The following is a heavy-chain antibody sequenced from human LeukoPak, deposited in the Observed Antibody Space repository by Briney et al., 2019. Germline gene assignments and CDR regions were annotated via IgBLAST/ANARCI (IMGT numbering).Heavy chain of an antibody. J-gene: IGHJ3*02. Sequence: SETLSLTFTASGGSICNYYWNCMRQPPGKGLEGRRYIYYSGSTKYNPSLKSRVTMSVDTSKNQFSLKLSSVTAADPGVYFCARDALAVAGVHAFDIWGQGTMVTVSS. CDR1: GGSICNYY. CDR2: IYYSGST. V-gene: IGHV4-59*01. CDR3: ARDALAVAGVHAFDI. D-gene: IGHD6-19*01.